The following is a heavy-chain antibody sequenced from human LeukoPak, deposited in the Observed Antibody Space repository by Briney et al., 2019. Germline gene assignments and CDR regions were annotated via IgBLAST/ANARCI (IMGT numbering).Heavy chain of an antibody. Sequence: GGSLRLSCAASGFTFSNYAMTWVRQAPGKGLEWVSTISGSAGSTYYADSVKGRFTISRDNSKNTLSLQMNSLRAEDTAVYYCAKSHYYGSGSCSHWGQGTLVTVS. CDR2: ISGSAGST. CDR3: AKSHYYGSGSCSH. J-gene: IGHJ4*02. V-gene: IGHV3-23*01. CDR1: GFTFSNYA. D-gene: IGHD3-10*01.